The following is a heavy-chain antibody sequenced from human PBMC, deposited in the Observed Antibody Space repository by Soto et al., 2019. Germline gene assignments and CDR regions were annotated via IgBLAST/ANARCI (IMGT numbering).Heavy chain of an antibody. CDR3: ARGVGQQYGTSSAGRHNWFDP. J-gene: IGHJ5*02. CDR2: ISSSGSTI. D-gene: IGHD6-13*01. Sequence: GGSLRLSCAASGFTFSDYYMSWIRQAPGKGLEWVSYISSSGSTIYYADSVKGRFTISRDNAKNSLYLQMNSLRAEDTAVYYCARGVGQQYGTSSAGRHNWFDPWGQGTLVTVSS. CDR1: GFTFSDYY. V-gene: IGHV3-11*01.